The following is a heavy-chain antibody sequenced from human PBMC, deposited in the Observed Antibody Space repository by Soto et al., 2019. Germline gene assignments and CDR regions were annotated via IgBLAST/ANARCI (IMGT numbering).Heavy chain of an antibody. CDR1: GFTFSSYS. CDR2: ISYDGSNK. Sequence: VQLVESGGGLVQPGGSLRLSCAASGFTFSSYSMNWVRQAPGKGLEWVAVISYDGSNKYYADSVKGRFTISRDNSKNTLYLQMNSLRAEDTAVYYCAKAGGSGSYSFDYWGQGTLVTVSS. CDR3: AKAGGSGSYSFDY. J-gene: IGHJ4*02. V-gene: IGHV3-30*18. D-gene: IGHD3-10*01.